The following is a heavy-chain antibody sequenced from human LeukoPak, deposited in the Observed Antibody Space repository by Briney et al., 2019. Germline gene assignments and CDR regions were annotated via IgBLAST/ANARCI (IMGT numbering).Heavy chain of an antibody. CDR3: AREHDSSYDMDV. J-gene: IGHJ6*02. CDR1: GFTFSSYW. CDR2: INRDGNSA. Sequence: GGSLRLSCAASGFTFSSYWMHWVRQAPGKGLVWVSRINRDGNSASYADSVKGRFTISRDNAKKKVYVQMNSLRVEDTAVYFCAREHDSSYDMDVWGQGTTVTVSS. V-gene: IGHV3-74*01. D-gene: IGHD6-6*01.